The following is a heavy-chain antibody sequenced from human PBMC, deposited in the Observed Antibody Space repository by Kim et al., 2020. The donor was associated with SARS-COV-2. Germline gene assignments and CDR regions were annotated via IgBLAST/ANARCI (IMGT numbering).Heavy chain of an antibody. CDR1: GGSISSYY. D-gene: IGHD5-18*01. V-gene: IGHV4-59*01. Sequence: SETLSLTRTVSGGSISSYYWSWIRQPPGKGLEWIGYIYYSGSTNYNPSLKSRVTISVDTSKNQFSLKLSSVTAADTAVYYCARGILSGYSYGPYAFDIWGQGTMVTVSS. CDR2: IYYSGST. CDR3: ARGILSGYSYGPYAFDI. J-gene: IGHJ3*02.